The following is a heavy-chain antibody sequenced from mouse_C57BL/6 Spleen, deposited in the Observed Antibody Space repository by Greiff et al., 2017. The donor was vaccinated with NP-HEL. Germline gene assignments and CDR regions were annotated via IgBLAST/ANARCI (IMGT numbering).Heavy chain of an antibody. CDR3: ARCWSFYFDY. CDR1: GYTFTNYW. Sequence: QVQLKESGAELVRPGTSVKMSCKASGYTFTNYWIGWAKQRPGHGLEWIGDIYPGGGYTNYNEKFKGKATLTADKSSSTAYMQFSSLTSEDSAIYYCARCWSFYFDYWGQGTTLTVSS. J-gene: IGHJ2*01. V-gene: IGHV1-63*01. CDR2: IYPGGGYT.